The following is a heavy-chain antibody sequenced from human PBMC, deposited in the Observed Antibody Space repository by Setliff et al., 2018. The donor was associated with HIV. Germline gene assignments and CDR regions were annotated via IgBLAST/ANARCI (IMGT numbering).Heavy chain of an antibody. CDR2: IKQDGSEK. CDR1: GFTFSSYW. Sequence: PGGSLRLSCAASGFTFSSYWMSWFRQAPGKGLEWVANIKQDGSEKNYVDSVKGRFTISRDNAKKSLFLHMSSLRAEDTAVYFCASPQHNTSPDYGFDLWGQGTMVTVSS. V-gene: IGHV3-7*05. D-gene: IGHD1-1*01. CDR3: ASPQHNTSPDYGFDL. J-gene: IGHJ3*01.